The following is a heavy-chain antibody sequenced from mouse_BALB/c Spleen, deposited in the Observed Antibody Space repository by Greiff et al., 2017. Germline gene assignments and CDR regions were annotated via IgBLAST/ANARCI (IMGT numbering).Heavy chain of an antibody. CDR1: GFNIKDYY. CDR2: IDPENGDT. J-gene: IGHJ4*01. Sequence: QLQQSGAELVRSGASVKLSCTASGFNIKDYYMHWVKQRPEQGLEWIGWIDPENGDTEYAPKFQGKATMTADTSSNTAYLQLSSLTSEDTAVYYCKRGYAMDYWGQGTSVTVSS. V-gene: IGHV14-4*02. CDR3: KRGYAMDY.